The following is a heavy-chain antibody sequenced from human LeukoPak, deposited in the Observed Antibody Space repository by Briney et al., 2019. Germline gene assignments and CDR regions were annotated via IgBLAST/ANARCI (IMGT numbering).Heavy chain of an antibody. D-gene: IGHD3-10*01. CDR1: GGSISSYY. J-gene: IGHJ6*03. V-gene: IGHV4-59*01. CDR2: IYYSGST. CDR3: ARVEEGYGSGRRENYYYYYMDV. Sequence: SETLSLTCTVSGGSISSYYWSWIRQPPGKGLEWIGYIYYSGSTNYNPSLRSRVTISVDTSKNQFSLKLTSVTAADTAVYYCARVEEGYGSGRRENYYYYYMDVWGKGTTVTISS.